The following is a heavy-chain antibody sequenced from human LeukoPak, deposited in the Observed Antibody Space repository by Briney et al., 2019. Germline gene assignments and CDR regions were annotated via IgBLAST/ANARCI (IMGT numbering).Heavy chain of an antibody. CDR3: ARSKYYDTLTGYTNYGMDV. J-gene: IGHJ6*02. CDR2: IYYSGRT. V-gene: IGHV4-59*08. D-gene: IGHD3-9*01. CDR1: DGSINNYN. Sequence: SETLSLTCSVSDGSINNYNWNWIRQPPGKGLEWIGYIYYSGRTNYNPSLKSRVTISLEMSKNQFSLKLSSVTAADTAVYYWARSKYYDTLTGYTNYGMDVWGQGTTVTVSS.